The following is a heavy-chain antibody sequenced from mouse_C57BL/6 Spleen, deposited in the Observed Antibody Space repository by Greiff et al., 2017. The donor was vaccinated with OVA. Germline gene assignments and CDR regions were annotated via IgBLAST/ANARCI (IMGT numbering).Heavy chain of an antibody. D-gene: IGHD2-4*01. CDR1: GYAFSSYW. V-gene: IGHV1-80*01. CDR2: IYPGDGDT. Sequence: VQLQQSGAELVKPGASVKISCKASGYAFSSYWMNWVKQRPGKGLEWIGQIYPGDGDTNYNGKFKGKATLTADKSSSTAYMQLSSLTSEDSAVYFCALLYDYDGYFDVWGTGTTVTVSS. CDR3: ALLYDYDGYFDV. J-gene: IGHJ1*03.